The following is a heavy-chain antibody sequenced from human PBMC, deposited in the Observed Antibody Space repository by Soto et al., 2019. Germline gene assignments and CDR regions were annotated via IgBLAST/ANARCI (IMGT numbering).Heavy chain of an antibody. CDR2: ISGSDGGT. D-gene: IGHD3-3*01. J-gene: IGHJ3*02. CDR1: GFTFRNYA. CDR3: AKKGEGVYDFWSGYLRDCFDI. Sequence: GGSLRLSCAVSGFTFRNYAMNWVRQAPGKGLEWVSTISGSDGGTHYADSVKGRFAISRDNSKNTLYLEMNLLRAEDTAVYYCAKKGEGVYDFWSGYLRDCFDIWGQGTKVTGSS. V-gene: IGHV3-23*01.